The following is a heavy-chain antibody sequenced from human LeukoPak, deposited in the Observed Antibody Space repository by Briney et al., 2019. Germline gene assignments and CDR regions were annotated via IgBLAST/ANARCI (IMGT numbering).Heavy chain of an antibody. J-gene: IGHJ4*02. CDR3: ARTIKVVPATTLFDF. Sequence: GSLRLSCAASGFTFSSYSMNWVRQAPGKGLEWVSSISSSSSYIYYADSVKGRFTISRDNAKNSLYLQMNSLRAEDTAVYYCARTIKVVPATTLFDFWGQGTLVTVSS. CDR2: ISSSSSYI. V-gene: IGHV3-21*01. D-gene: IGHD2-15*01. CDR1: GFTFSSYS.